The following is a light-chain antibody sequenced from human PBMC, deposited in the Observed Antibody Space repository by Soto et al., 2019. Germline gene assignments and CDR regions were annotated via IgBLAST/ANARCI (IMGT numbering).Light chain of an antibody. CDR2: DVS. Sequence: QSALTQPASVSGSPGQSITISCTRTSSDVGGYNYVSWYQQHPGKATKLMIYDVSNRPSGVSNRFSGSKSGNTASLTISGLQAEDEADYYCSSYTSSSTLLDVFGTGTKVTVL. CDR3: SSYTSSSTLLDV. V-gene: IGLV2-14*01. J-gene: IGLJ1*01. CDR1: SSDVGGYNY.